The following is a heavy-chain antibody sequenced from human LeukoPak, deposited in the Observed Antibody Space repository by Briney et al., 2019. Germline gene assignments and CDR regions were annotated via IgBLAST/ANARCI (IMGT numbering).Heavy chain of an antibody. J-gene: IGHJ4*02. CDR2: IYYSGST. D-gene: IGHD4-23*01. CDR3: ARGDWLHDGGNGPDY. V-gene: IGHV4-39*01. CDR1: GGPISSSSFY. Sequence: SETLSLTCTVSGGPISSSSFYWGWIRQPPGKGLEWIGSIYYSGSTYYNPSLKSRVTISVDTSKNQFSLRLGSVTAADTAVYFCARGDWLHDGGNGPDYWGQGTLVTVSS.